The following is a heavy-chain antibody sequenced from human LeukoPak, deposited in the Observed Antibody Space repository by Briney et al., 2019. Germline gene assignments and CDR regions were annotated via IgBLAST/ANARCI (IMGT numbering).Heavy chain of an antibody. V-gene: IGHV3-30*04. D-gene: IGHD6-13*01. Sequence: GGSLRLSCAASGFTFSSYAMHWVRQAPGKGLEWVAVISYDGSNKYYADSVKGRFTISRDNSKNTLYLQMDSLRAEDTAVYYYARDGGYSSSWYDFDYWGQGTLVTVSS. J-gene: IGHJ4*02. CDR1: GFTFSSYA. CDR3: ARDGGYSSSWYDFDY. CDR2: ISYDGSNK.